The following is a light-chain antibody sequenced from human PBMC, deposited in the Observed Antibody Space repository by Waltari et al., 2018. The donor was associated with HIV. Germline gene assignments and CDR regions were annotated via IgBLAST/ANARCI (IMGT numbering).Light chain of an antibody. J-gene: IGLJ2*01. Sequence: SYVLTQPPSVSVAPADTARITCGGNNIGSKSVHWDQQKPGQAPVLVIYYDSDRPSGIPERFSGSNSGNTATLTISRVEAGDEADYYCQVWDSSSDHVVFGGGTKLTVL. V-gene: IGLV3-21*04. CDR1: NIGSKS. CDR3: QVWDSSSDHVV. CDR2: YDS.